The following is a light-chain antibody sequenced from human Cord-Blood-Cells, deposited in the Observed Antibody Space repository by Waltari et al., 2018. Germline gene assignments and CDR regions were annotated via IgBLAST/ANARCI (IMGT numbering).Light chain of an antibody. J-gene: IGLJ2*01. CDR3: QAWDSSTVV. Sequence: SYELPQPPSVSVSPGQTASITRSGDTLGDKYACWYQQKPGQSPVLVIYQDSKRPSGIPERFSGSNSGNTATLTISGTQAMDEADYYCQAWDSSTVVFGGGTKLTVL. CDR1: TLGDKY. CDR2: QDS. V-gene: IGLV3-1*01.